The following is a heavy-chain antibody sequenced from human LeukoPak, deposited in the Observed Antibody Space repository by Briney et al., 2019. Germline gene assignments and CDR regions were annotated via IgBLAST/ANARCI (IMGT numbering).Heavy chain of an antibody. V-gene: IGHV3-21*01. CDR1: GFTFSSYS. CDR3: ATALEQTHVDTAMVEGDY. Sequence: GGSLRLSCAASGFTFSSYSMNWVRQAPGKGLEWVSSISSSSSYIYYVDSVKGRFTISRDNAKNSLYLQMNSLRAEDTAVYYCATALEQTHVDTAMVEGDYWGQGTLVTVSS. D-gene: IGHD5-18*01. J-gene: IGHJ4*02. CDR2: ISSSSSYI.